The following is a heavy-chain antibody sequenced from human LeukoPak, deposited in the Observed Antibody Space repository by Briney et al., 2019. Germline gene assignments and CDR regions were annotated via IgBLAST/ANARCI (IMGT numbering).Heavy chain of an antibody. J-gene: IGHJ5*02. CDR3: ARVLAYYYDTSGIRGTNWFDP. V-gene: IGHV4-59*01. CDR2: IYYSGST. CDR1: GASSSSYY. D-gene: IGHD3-22*01. Sequence: SETLSLTCTVSGASSSSYYWSWIRQRPGKGLEWIGYIYYSGSTNYNPSLKSRVTISVYTSKNQFSLKLSSVTAADTAVYYCARVLAYYYDTSGIRGTNWFDPWGQGTLVTVSS.